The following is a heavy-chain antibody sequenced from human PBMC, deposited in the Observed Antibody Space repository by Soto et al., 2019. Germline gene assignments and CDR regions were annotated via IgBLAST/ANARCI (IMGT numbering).Heavy chain of an antibody. Sequence: QVRLVESGGGVVQPGRSLRLSCAASGFTFSSYAMHWVRQPPGKGLEWVAVISYDGINKHYADSVKGRLSISRDDSENTLYLQLDSLRAEDTAVYYCAKAGYLDSYYFDYWGQGPLVTVSS. J-gene: IGHJ4*02. CDR1: GFTFSSYA. D-gene: IGHD3-9*01. CDR2: ISYDGINK. CDR3: AKAGYLDSYYFDY. V-gene: IGHV3-30-3*01.